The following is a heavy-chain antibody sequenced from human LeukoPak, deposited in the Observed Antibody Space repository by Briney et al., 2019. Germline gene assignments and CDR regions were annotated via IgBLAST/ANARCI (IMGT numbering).Heavy chain of an antibody. V-gene: IGHV4-59*08. D-gene: IGHD1-26*01. CDR2: IYYSGST. CDR1: GGSISSYY. J-gene: IGHJ3*02. Sequence: SETLSLTCTVSGGSISSYYWSWIRQPPGKGLEWIGYIYYSGSTNYNPTLKSRVTISVDTSKNQFSLELSSVTATDTAVYFCATNRAGTYDRPFDIWGQGTMVTVSS. CDR3: ATNRAGTYDRPFDI.